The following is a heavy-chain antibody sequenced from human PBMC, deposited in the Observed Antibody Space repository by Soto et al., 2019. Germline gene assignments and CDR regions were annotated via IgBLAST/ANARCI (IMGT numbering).Heavy chain of an antibody. CDR1: GFTFSSYA. D-gene: IGHD2-8*01. CDR2: ISGSGGST. J-gene: IGHJ6*02. V-gene: IGHV3-23*01. Sequence: GGSLRLSCAASGFTFSSYAMSWVRQAPGKGLEWVSAISGSGGSTYYADSVKGRFTISRDNSKNTLYLQMNSLRAEDTAVYYCATTSTGWSTSYGMDVWGQGTTVTVSS. CDR3: ATTSTGWSTSYGMDV.